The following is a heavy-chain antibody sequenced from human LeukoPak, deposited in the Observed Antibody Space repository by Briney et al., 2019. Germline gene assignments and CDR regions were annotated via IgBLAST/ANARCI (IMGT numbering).Heavy chain of an antibody. Sequence: GGSLRLSCTTSEFTLSDYYMNWIRQAPGKGLEWVAFIRYDGSNKYYADSVKGRFTISRDNSKNTLYLQMNSLRAEDTAVYYCAKDHHYDSSGAVDYWGQGTLVTVSS. CDR2: IRYDGSNK. V-gene: IGHV3-30*02. CDR3: AKDHHYDSSGAVDY. J-gene: IGHJ4*02. D-gene: IGHD3-22*01. CDR1: EFTLSDYY.